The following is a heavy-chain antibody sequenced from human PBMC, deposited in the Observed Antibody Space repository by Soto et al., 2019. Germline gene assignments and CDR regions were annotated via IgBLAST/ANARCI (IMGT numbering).Heavy chain of an antibody. CDR3: AKTETMVVVTVQPRWFDS. CDR2: ISGSGATS. Sequence: GGSLRLSCTASGFNFNNQAMSWIRQAPGKGLEWVSTISGSGATSLYAGSVKGRFTIFKDSSQAYLDLKSLRVEDSATYYCAKTETMVVVTVQPRWFDSWGRGTLVTVSS. V-gene: IGHV3-23*01. CDR1: GFNFNNQA. D-gene: IGHD2-21*02. J-gene: IGHJ5*01.